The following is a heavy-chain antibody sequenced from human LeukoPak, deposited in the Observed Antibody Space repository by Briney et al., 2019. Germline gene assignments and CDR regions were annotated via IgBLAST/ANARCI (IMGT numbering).Heavy chain of an antibody. CDR3: AREGQKIVVVPAATRGNWFDP. Sequence: GASVKVSCKASGYTFTSYDINWVRQATGQGLEWMGWMNPNSGNTGYAQKFQGRVTMTRNTSISTAYMELSSLTSEDTAVYYCAREGQKIVVVPAATRGNWFDPWGQGTLVTVSS. J-gene: IGHJ5*02. CDR1: GYTFTSYD. D-gene: IGHD2-2*01. V-gene: IGHV1-8*01. CDR2: MNPNSGNT.